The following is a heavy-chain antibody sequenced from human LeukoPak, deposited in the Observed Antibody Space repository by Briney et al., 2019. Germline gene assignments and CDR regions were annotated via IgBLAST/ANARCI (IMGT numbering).Heavy chain of an antibody. J-gene: IGHJ5*02. CDR2: ISAYNGNT. CDR3: ARVVVVPAAMPGERWFDP. Sequence: GASVKVSCKASGYTFTSYGISWVRQAPGQGLEWMGWISAYNGNTNYAQKLQGRVTMTTDTSTSTAYMELRSLRSDDTAVYYCARVVVVPAAMPGERWFDPWGQGTLVTVSS. CDR1: GYTFTSYG. D-gene: IGHD2-2*01. V-gene: IGHV1-18*01.